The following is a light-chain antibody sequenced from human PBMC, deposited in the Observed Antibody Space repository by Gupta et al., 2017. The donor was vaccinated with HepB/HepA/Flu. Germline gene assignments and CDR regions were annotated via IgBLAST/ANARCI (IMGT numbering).Light chain of an antibody. J-gene: IGKJ1*01. Sequence: AIRMTQSPSSFSASTGDRVTITCRASQGTSNYFAWYQQKPGKAPKLLIYSASTLQSGVPSRFSGSGSGTDFTLTISCLQSEDFATYYCQQYYSYPQTFGQGTKVEIK. CDR3: QQYYSYPQT. V-gene: IGKV1-8*01. CDR2: SAS. CDR1: QGTSNY.